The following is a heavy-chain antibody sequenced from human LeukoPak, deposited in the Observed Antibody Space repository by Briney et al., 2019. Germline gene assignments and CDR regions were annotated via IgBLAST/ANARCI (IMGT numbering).Heavy chain of an antibody. CDR2: VSGSGDTT. CDR3: AKTVVSGGWNYFDY. J-gene: IGHJ4*02. V-gene: IGHV3-23*01. D-gene: IGHD2-15*01. CDR1: GFTFSSYS. Sequence: GGSLRLSCTASGFTFSSYSMSWVRQAPGKGLEWVSTVSGSGDTTYYADSVRGRFTISRDNSKNTLYLQMNNLRADDTAVYYRAKTVVSGGWNYFDYWGQGTLVTASS.